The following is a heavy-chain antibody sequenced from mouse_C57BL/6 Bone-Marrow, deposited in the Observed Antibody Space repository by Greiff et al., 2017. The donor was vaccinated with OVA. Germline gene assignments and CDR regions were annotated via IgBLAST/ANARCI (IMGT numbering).Heavy chain of an antibody. D-gene: IGHD1-1*01. J-gene: IGHJ1*03. CDR1: GYTFTSYW. Sequence: VQLQQPGAELVMPGASVKLSCKASGYTFTSYWMHWVKQRPGQGLEWIGEIDPSDSYTNYNQKFKGKSTLTVDKSSSTAYMQLSSLTSEDSAVYYRARENYYGSSYWYFDVWGTGTTVTVSS. CDR3: ARENYYGSSYWYFDV. CDR2: IDPSDSYT. V-gene: IGHV1-69*01.